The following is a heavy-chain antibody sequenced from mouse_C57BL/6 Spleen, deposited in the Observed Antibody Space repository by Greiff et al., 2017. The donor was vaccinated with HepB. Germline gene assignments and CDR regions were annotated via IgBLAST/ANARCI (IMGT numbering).Heavy chain of an antibody. Sequence: QVQLQQPGAELVKPGASVKLSCKASGYTFTSYWMHWVKQRPGQGLEWIGMIHPNSGSTNYNEKFKSKATLTVDKSSSTAYMQLSSLTSEDSAVYYCARNKLGDAMDYWGQGTSATVSS. CDR2: IHPNSGST. CDR3: ARNKLGDAMDY. D-gene: IGHD4-1*01. J-gene: IGHJ4*01. CDR1: GYTFTSYW. V-gene: IGHV1-64*01.